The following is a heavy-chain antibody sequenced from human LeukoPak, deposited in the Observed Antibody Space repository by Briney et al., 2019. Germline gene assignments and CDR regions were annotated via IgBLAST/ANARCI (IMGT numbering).Heavy chain of an antibody. CDR1: GYTFTSYG. CDR2: VSAYNGNT. V-gene: IGHV1-18*01. CDR3: ARGVILTGYGTYYYYMDV. J-gene: IGHJ6*03. Sequence: GASVKVSCKASGYTFTSYGISWVRQAPGQGLEWMGWVSAYNGNTNYAQKLQGRVTISVDTSKNQFSLKLSSVTAADTAVYYCARGVILTGYGTYYYYMDVWGKGTTVTVSS. D-gene: IGHD3-9*01.